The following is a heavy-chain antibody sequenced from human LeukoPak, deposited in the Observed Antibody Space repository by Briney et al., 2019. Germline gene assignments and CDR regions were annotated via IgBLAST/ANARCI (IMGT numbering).Heavy chain of an antibody. CDR3: ARESYGSGSPNDYYYGMDV. J-gene: IGHJ6*02. V-gene: IGHV4-39*07. Sequence: SETLSLTCTVSGGSISSSSYYWGWSRQPPGKGLGWSGSIYYSGSTYYNPSLKSRVTISVDTSKNQFSLKLSSVTAADTAVYYCARESYGSGSPNDYYYGMDVWGQGTTVTVSS. D-gene: IGHD3-10*01. CDR1: GGSISSSSYY. CDR2: IYYSGST.